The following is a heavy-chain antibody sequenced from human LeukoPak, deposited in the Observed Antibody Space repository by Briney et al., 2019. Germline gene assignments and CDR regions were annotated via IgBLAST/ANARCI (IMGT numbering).Heavy chain of an antibody. CDR2: ISSSSSYI. J-gene: IGHJ4*02. V-gene: IGHV3-21*01. Sequence: NAGGSLRLSCAASGFTFSSYGMHWVRQAPGKGLEWVSSISSSSSYIYYADSVKGRFTISRDNAKNSLYLQMNSLRAEDTAVYYCARWPSNHDYVWGSQLWGQGTLVTVSS. CDR3: ARWPSNHDYVWGSQL. CDR1: GFTFSSYG. D-gene: IGHD3-16*01.